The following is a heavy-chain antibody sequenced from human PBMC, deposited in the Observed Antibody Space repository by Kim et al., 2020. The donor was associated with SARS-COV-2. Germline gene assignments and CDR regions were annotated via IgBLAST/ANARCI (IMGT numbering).Heavy chain of an antibody. CDR3: ARASIDSGTRWGAFDI. Sequence: SFQGQVTISADKSISTAYLQWSSLKASDTAMYYCARASIDSGTRWGAFDIWGQGTMVTVSS. D-gene: IGHD6-13*01. V-gene: IGHV5-51*01. J-gene: IGHJ3*02.